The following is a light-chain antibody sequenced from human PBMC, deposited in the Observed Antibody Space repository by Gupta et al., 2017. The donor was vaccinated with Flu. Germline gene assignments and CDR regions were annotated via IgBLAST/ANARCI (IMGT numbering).Light chain of an antibody. J-gene: IGLJ2*01. CDR1: SCSIASNT. Sequence: NFMLTQPHPVSESPGWTVVISCTRSSCSIASNTVQWYQQRPGSPPKTLIFEDVRRPSGVPDRFSGSIDTSSNSAALTISGLKIEDEADYYCQSFDTSNHVIFGGGTKLAV. CDR2: EDV. CDR3: QSFDTSNHVI. V-gene: IGLV6-57*01.